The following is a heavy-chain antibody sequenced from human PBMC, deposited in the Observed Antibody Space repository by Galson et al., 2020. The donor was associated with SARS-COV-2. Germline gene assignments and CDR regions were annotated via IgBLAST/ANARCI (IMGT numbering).Heavy chain of an antibody. V-gene: IGHV1-2*02. D-gene: IGHD6-13*01. CDR3: AIAGIATAGPPFGY. J-gene: IGHJ4*02. CDR1: GYTFTGYY. Sequence: GESMKLSCKAYGYTFTGYYMHWVRQAPGKGLEWMGWINPNSGGTNYAQKFQGRVTMTRETSISKADMELSRLRSDDTAVYYGAIAGIATAGPPFGYWGQGTLVTVSS. CDR2: INPNSGGT.